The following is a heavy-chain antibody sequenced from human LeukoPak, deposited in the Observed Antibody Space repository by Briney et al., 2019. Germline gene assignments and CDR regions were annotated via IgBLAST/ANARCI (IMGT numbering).Heavy chain of an antibody. CDR3: ASYYASGVSAYNYYGMAV. D-gene: IGHD3-10*01. CDR1: GYSISSGYY. V-gene: IGHV4-38-2*01. CDR2: MSHNRGT. J-gene: IGHJ6*04. Sequence: SETLSLTCAVSGYSISSGYYWGWIRQPPGKGLEWIGSMSHNRGTYYNPSLKSRVTISMDTSKNQFSLRLSSVTAADTAVYYCASYYASGVSAYNYYGMAVWGKGTTVTVSS.